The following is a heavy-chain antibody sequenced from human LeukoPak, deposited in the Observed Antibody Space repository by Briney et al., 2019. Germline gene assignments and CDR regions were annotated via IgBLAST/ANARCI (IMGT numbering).Heavy chain of an antibody. Sequence: GGSLRLSCAASGFTFSSYAMSWVRQAPGKGLEWVSAVSGSGGSTHYADSVKGRFTSSRDNSKNTLYLQMNSLRAEDTAVYYCAKGYYDYVWGSYYFDYWGQGILVTVSS. CDR3: AKGYYDYVWGSYYFDY. CDR2: VSGSGGST. V-gene: IGHV3-23*01. D-gene: IGHD3-16*01. CDR1: GFTFSSYA. J-gene: IGHJ4*02.